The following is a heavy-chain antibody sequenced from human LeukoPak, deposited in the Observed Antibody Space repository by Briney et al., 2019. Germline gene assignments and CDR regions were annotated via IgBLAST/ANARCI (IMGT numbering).Heavy chain of an antibody. D-gene: IGHD5-12*01. CDR3: ATKRWLREDFFDY. V-gene: IGHV3-48*03. CDR1: GFTFSSYE. CDR2: ISTSGSTR. J-gene: IGHJ4*02. Sequence: PGGSLRLTCAASGFTFSSYEMNWVRQAPGRGLEWVSYISTSGSTRYYADSVKGRFTISRDNSKNTLYLQLNSLRAEDTAVYFCATKRWLREDFFDYWGQGTLVTVSS.